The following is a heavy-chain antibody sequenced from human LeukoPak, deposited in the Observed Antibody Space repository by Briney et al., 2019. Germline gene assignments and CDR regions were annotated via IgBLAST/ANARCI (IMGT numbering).Heavy chain of an antibody. CDR3: ARRSQLGGFYDY. CDR1: EFTFSSYW. J-gene: IGHJ4*02. D-gene: IGHD3-16*01. CDR2: INGDGSST. Sequence: PGGSLRLSCAASEFTFSSYWMHWVRHVPGKGLVWVSRINGDGSSTLYADSVKGRFTISRDSAKNTLYLEMNSLRAEDTALYYCARRSQLGGFYDYWGQGTLVTVSS. V-gene: IGHV3-74*01.